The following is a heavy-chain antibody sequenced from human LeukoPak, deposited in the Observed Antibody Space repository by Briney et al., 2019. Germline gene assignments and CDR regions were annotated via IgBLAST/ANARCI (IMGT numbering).Heavy chain of an antibody. Sequence: PVRSLRLSCAASGFTFSSYGMHWVRQAPGKGLEWVAVISYDGSNKYYADTVKGRFTISRDTSKNTLYMQMSSLRAEDTAVYYCAKDGRVLWFGDLPTDAFDIWGQGAMVTVSS. V-gene: IGHV3-30*18. D-gene: IGHD3-10*01. CDR1: GFTFSSYG. CDR3: AKDGRVLWFGDLPTDAFDI. J-gene: IGHJ3*02. CDR2: ISYDGSNK.